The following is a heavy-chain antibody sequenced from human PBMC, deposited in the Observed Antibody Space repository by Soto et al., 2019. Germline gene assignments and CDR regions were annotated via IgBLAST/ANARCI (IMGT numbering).Heavy chain of an antibody. D-gene: IGHD4-4*01. V-gene: IGHV3-48*03. J-gene: IGHJ6*02. CDR2: ISSSGSTI. CDR1: GFTFSSYE. CDR3: AREPYSNYAKYYYGMDV. Sequence: GGSLRLSCAASGFTFSSYEMNWVRQAPGKGLEWVSYISSSGSTIYYADSVKGRFTISRDNSKNTLYLQMNSLRAEDTAVYYCAREPYSNYAKYYYGMDVWGQGTTVTVSS.